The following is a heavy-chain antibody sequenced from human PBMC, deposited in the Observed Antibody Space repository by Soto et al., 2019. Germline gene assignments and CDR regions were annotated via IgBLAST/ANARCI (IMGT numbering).Heavy chain of an antibody. CDR3: AKDLIRDIVVVPAAPDYYYYYYMDV. V-gene: IGHV3-23*01. CDR2: ISGSGGST. Sequence: GGSLRLSCAASGFTFSSYAMSWVRQAPGKGLEWVSAISGSGGSTYYDDSVKGRFTISRDNSKNTLYLQMNSLRAEDTAVYYCAKDLIRDIVVVPAAPDYYYYYYMDVWGKGTTVTVSS. CDR1: GFTFSSYA. J-gene: IGHJ6*03. D-gene: IGHD2-2*01.